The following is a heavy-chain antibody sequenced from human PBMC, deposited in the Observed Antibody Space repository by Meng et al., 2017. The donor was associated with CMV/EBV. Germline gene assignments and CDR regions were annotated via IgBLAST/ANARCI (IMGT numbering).Heavy chain of an antibody. CDR3: AKTSGSYGGGFDY. V-gene: IGHV1-2*02. D-gene: IGHD1-26*01. Sequence: ASVKVSCKASGYTFTGYYMHWVRQAPGQGLEWMGWIDPNSGGTNYAQKFQGRVTMTRDTSISTAYMELSRLRSDDPAVYYCAKTSGSYGGGFDYWGQGTLVTVSS. CDR2: IDPNSGGT. J-gene: IGHJ4*02. CDR1: GYTFTGYY.